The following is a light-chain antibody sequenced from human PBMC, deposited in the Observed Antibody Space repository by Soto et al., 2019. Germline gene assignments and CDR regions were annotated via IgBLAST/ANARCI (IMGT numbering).Light chain of an antibody. V-gene: IGLV3-21*02. CDR1: NIGSKS. CDR2: DDS. J-gene: IGLJ1*01. Sequence: SYELTQPPSVSVAPGQTARITCGGNNIGSKSVHWYQQKPGQAPVLVVYDDSDRPSGIPERFSGSNSGNTATLTISRVEDGDESDYYCQVWDSSSDHYVFGTGTKVTVL. CDR3: QVWDSSSDHYV.